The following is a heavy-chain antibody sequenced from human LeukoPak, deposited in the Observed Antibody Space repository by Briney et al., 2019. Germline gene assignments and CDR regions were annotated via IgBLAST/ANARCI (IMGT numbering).Heavy chain of an antibody. D-gene: IGHD3-10*01. V-gene: IGHV1-2*02. CDR1: GYTFTGYY. Sequence: ASVKVSCKASGYTFTGYYMHWVRQAPGQGLEWMGWINPNSGGTNYAQKLQGRVTMTTDTSTSTAYMELRSLRSDDTAVYYCARILPDYYYGYGMDVWGQGTTVTVSS. CDR3: ARILPDYYYGYGMDV. J-gene: IGHJ6*02. CDR2: INPNSGGT.